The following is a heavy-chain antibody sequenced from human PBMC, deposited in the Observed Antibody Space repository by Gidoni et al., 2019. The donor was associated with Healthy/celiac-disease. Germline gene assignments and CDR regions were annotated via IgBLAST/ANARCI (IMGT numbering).Heavy chain of an antibody. J-gene: IGHJ5*02. V-gene: IGHV5-51*01. D-gene: IGHD1-26*01. CDR2: IYPGDSDT. CDR3: ARQVSIVGATGWFDP. Sequence: VQLVQSGAEVKKPGESLKISCKGSGYSFTSYWIGWVRQMPGKGLEWMGIIYPGDSDTRYSPSFQGQVTISADKSISTAYLQWSSLKASDTATHYCARQVSIVGATGWFDPWGQGTLVTVSS. CDR1: GYSFTSYW.